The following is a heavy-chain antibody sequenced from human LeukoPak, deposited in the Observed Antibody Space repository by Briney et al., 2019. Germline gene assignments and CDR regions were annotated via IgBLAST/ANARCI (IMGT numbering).Heavy chain of an antibody. Sequence: GEPLKISCKGSKYNFTSYWIGWVRQMPGKGLEWMGIIYPGDSDTTYSPSFQGQVTISVDKSITTAYLQWSSLKASDTAMYYCARLYTGYSSGWYDYWGQGTLVTVSS. D-gene: IGHD6-19*01. CDR1: KYNFTSYW. J-gene: IGHJ4*02. CDR3: ARLYTGYSSGWYDY. CDR2: IYPGDSDT. V-gene: IGHV5-51*01.